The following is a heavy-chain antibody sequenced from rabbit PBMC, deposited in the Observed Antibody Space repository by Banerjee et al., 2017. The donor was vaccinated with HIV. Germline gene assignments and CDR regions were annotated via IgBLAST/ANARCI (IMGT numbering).Heavy chain of an antibody. CDR1: GFSFSSNYC. D-gene: IGHD1-1*01. Sequence: QSLEESGGDLVKPGASLTLTCTASGFSFSSNYCICWVRQAPGKGLEWIACIYAGSSGSTYYASWAKGRFTISETSSTTVTLQMTSLTAADTATYFCARDLAAVIGWNFGLWGPGTLVTV. J-gene: IGHJ4*01. CDR2: IYAGSSGST. V-gene: IGHV1S40*01. CDR3: ARDLAAVIGWNFGL.